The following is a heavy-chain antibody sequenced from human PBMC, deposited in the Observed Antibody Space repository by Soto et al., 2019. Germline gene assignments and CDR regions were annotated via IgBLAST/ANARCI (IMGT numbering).Heavy chain of an antibody. Sequence: QLQLQESGPGLVKPSETLSLTCTVSGGSISSSSYYWGWIRQPPGKGLEWIGSIYYSGSTYYNPSLKSRVTISVDTSKNQFSLKLSSVTAADTAVYYCARLSRSGYSTGFDCWGQGTLVTVSS. CDR1: GGSISSSSYY. J-gene: IGHJ5*01. CDR3: ARLSRSGYSTGFDC. V-gene: IGHV4-39*01. D-gene: IGHD3-22*01. CDR2: IYYSGST.